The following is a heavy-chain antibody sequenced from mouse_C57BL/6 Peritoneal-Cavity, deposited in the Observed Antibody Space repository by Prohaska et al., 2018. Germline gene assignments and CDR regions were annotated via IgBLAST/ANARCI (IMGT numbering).Heavy chain of an antibody. CDR1: GFTFSGFW. CDR3: MRYGNYWYFDV. D-gene: IGHD2-1*01. CDR2: INSDGMAI. Sequence: EVQLLETGGGLVQPGGSRGLSCEGSGFTFSGFWMSWVRQTPGKTLEWIGDINSDGMAINYAPSIKDRFTIFRDNDKSTLYLQMSNVRSEDTATYFCMRYGNYWYFDVWGTGTTVTGSS. J-gene: IGHJ1*03. V-gene: IGHV11-2*01.